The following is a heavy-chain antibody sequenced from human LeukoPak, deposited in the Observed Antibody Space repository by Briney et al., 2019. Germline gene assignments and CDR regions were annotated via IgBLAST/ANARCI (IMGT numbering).Heavy chain of an antibody. J-gene: IGHJ4*02. V-gene: IGHV3-48*04. CDR1: GFTFSSYW. CDR2: ISSSGSTI. Sequence: PGGSLRLSCAASGFTFSSYWMNWVRQAPGKGLEWVSYISSSGSTIYYADSVKGRFTMYRDNAKNSLYLQMNSLRAEDTAVYYCARETDSTLFDYWGQGTLVTVSS. D-gene: IGHD2-2*01. CDR3: ARETDSTLFDY.